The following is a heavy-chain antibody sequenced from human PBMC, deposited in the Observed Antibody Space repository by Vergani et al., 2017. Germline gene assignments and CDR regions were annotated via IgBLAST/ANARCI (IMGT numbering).Heavy chain of an antibody. J-gene: IGHJ6*02. V-gene: IGHV1-18*01. CDR3: ARVVGLLWFGESRYGMDV. CDR1: GYTFTSYG. D-gene: IGHD3-10*01. Sequence: QVQLVQSGAEVKKPGASVKVSCKASGYTFTSYGISWVRQAPGQGLEWMGWISAYNGNTNYAQKLQGRVTMTTDTSTSTAYMGLRSLRSDDTAVYYCARVVGLLWFGESRYGMDVWGQGTTVTVSS. CDR2: ISAYNGNT.